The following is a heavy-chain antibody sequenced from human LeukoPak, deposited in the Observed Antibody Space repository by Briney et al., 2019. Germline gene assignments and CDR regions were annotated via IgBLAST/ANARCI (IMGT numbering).Heavy chain of an antibody. V-gene: IGHV4-61*02. CDR1: GGSISSGSYY. D-gene: IGHD3-3*01. Sequence: SETLSLTCTVSGGSISSGSYYWSWIRQPAGKGLEWIGRIYTSGSTNYNPSLKSRVTISVDTSKNQFPLKLSSVTAADTAVYYCARAPYDFWSGPYAFDIWGQGTMVTVSS. CDR2: IYTSGST. CDR3: ARAPYDFWSGPYAFDI. J-gene: IGHJ3*02.